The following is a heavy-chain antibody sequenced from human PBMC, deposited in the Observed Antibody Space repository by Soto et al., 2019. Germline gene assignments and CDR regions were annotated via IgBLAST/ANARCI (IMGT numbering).Heavy chain of an antibody. J-gene: IGHJ5*02. CDR3: ARDRGYDFWSGYYRGKNWFDP. D-gene: IGHD3-3*01. CDR1: GYTFTSYY. Sequence: ASVKVSCKASGYTFTSYYMHWVRQAPGQGLEWMGIINPSGGSTSYAQKFQGRVTMTRDTSISTVYMELSSLRSEDTATYYCARDRGYDFWSGYYRGKNWFDPWGQG. CDR2: INPSGGST. V-gene: IGHV1-46*01.